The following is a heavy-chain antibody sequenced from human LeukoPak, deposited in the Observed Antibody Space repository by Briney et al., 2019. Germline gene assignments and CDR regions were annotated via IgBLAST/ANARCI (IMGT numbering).Heavy chain of an antibody. CDR3: AREPRVIGTTMVKATVDY. D-gene: IGHD5-18*01. CDR2: IKQDGSEK. Sequence: GGSLRLSCAASGFTFSNYWMSWVRQAPGKGLEWVASIKQDGSEKYCVDSVKGRFTISRDNAKTSLCLQMNSLRAEDTAVYYCAREPRVIGTTMVKATVDYWGQGTLVTVSS. CDR1: GFTFSNYW. V-gene: IGHV3-7*01. J-gene: IGHJ4*02.